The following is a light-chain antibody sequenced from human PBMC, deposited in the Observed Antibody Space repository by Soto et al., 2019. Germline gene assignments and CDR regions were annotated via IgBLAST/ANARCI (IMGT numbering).Light chain of an antibody. Sequence: QSALTQPPSASGSPGQSVTISCTGTSSDVGGYNYVSWYQQHPGKAPKLILYEISERPSGVPDRFSGSKSGNTASLTVSGLQAEDEADCYCSSYAGNNNCVFGTGTKLTVL. CDR3: SSYAGNNNCV. CDR2: EIS. CDR1: SSDVGGYNY. V-gene: IGLV2-8*01. J-gene: IGLJ1*01.